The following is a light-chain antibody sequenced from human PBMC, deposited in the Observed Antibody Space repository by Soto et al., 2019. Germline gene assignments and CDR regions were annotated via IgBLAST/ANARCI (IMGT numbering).Light chain of an antibody. CDR1: QSINNY. CDR2: DAS. Sequence: EIVLTQSPVTLSLSPGERATLSCRASQSINNYLAWYQQKPGQPPRLLLYDASNRATAIPVRFRGSGSRTAFSLTITTPAPDNSAVYYCQYRGIYPPAATFGGGTKVEIK. J-gene: IGKJ4*01. V-gene: IGKV3-11*01. CDR3: QYRGIYPPAAT.